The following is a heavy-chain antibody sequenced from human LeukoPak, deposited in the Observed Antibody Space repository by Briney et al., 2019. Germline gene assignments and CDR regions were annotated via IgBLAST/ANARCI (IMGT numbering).Heavy chain of an antibody. Sequence: GASVKVSCKSSGYTFTSYDINWVRQATGQGVEWMGWMNPNSGNTRYAQKFQGRVTMTRNTPISTAYMELSSLRSEDAAVYYCARDYDGSGSYCWFDPWGQGTLVTVSS. CDR3: ARDYDGSGSYCWFDP. V-gene: IGHV1-8*01. CDR1: GYTFTSYD. CDR2: MNPNSGNT. J-gene: IGHJ5*02. D-gene: IGHD3-10*01.